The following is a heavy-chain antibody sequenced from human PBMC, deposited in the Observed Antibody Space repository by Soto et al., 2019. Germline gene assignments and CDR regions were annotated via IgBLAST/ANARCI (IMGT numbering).Heavy chain of an antibody. V-gene: IGHV4-4*02. Sequence: PSQTLSLTCAVSGDSVNNSDWWNWVRRPPGKGLEWIGEINHSGSTNYNPSLKSRVTISVDTSKNQFSLKLSSVTAADTAVYYCASRGTSPTPGNWGQGTLVTVSS. CDR2: INHSGST. CDR1: GDSVNNSDW. D-gene: IGHD2-2*01. CDR3: ASRGTSPTPGN. J-gene: IGHJ4*02.